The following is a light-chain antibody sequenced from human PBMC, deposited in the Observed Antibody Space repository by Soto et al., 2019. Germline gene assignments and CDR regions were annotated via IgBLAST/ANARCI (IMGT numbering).Light chain of an antibody. Sequence: VLTQSPATLSLSPGERATLSCRASHSVSSYLAWYQQKPGQAPRLLIYDTSNRATGVPARFSGSGPGTDFTLTISSLEPEDCAIYYCQQRQYWPPITFGQGTRLEIK. CDR2: DTS. CDR3: QQRQYWPPIT. CDR1: HSVSSY. V-gene: IGKV3-11*01. J-gene: IGKJ5*01.